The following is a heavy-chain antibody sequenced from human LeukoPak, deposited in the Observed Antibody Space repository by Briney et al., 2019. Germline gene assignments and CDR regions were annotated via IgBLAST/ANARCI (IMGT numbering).Heavy chain of an antibody. CDR1: GFTVSRNY. J-gene: IGHJ4*02. D-gene: IGHD6-13*01. V-gene: IGHV3-23*01. CDR2: ISGSGGST. CDR3: AKRGPSSWYGFDY. Sequence: AGGSLRLSCAASGFTVSRNYMSWVRQAPGKGLEWVSAISGSGGSTYYADSVKGRFTISRDNSKNTLYLQMNSLRAEDTAVYYCAKRGPSSWYGFDYWGQGTLVTVSS.